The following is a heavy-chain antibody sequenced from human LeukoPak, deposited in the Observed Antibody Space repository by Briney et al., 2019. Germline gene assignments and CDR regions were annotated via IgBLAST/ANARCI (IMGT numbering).Heavy chain of an antibody. Sequence: GGSLRLSCAASGFTVSSNYMSWVRQAPGKGLEWVSVIYSGGSTYYADSVKGRFTISRDNSKNTLYLQMNSLRAEDTAVYYCARVPWVLGLYYFDYWGQGTLVTVSS. CDR1: GFTVSSNY. D-gene: IGHD2-2*01. J-gene: IGHJ4*02. CDR2: IYSGGST. V-gene: IGHV3-66*01. CDR3: ARVPWVLGLYYFDY.